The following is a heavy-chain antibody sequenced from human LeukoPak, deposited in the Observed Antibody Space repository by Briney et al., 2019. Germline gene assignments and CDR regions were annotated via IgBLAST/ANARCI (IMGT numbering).Heavy chain of an antibody. Sequence: SETLSLTCTVSGGSISSYYWSWIRQPPGKGLEWIGYIYSSGSTYYNPSLKSRVTISVDTSKNQFSLKLSSVTAADAAVYYCARGLGYWGQGTLVTVSS. CDR2: IYSSGST. V-gene: IGHV4-59*06. CDR1: GGSISSYY. J-gene: IGHJ4*02. CDR3: ARGLGY.